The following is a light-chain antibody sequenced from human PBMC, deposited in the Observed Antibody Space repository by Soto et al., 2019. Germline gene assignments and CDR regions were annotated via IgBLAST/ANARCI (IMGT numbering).Light chain of an antibody. CDR2: DAS. Sequence: EFVLTQSPGTLSLSPGERATLSCRASQTVRNNYLAWYQQKPGQAPRLLIYDASNRATGIPDRFSGGGSGTDFTLAISRLEPEDSAVYYCQQFSSYPLTFGGGTKVDIK. CDR3: QQFSSYPLT. V-gene: IGKV3-20*01. CDR1: QTVRNNY. J-gene: IGKJ4*01.